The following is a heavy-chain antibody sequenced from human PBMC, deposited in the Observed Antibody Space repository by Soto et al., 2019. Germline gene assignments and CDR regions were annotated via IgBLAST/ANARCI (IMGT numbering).Heavy chain of an antibody. V-gene: IGHV1-2*02. D-gene: IGHD2-21*02. CDR1: GYTFTALY. J-gene: IGHJ5*02. Sequence: ASVKVSCKASGYTFTALYMNWVRQAPGQGLEWMGWVNPNTGLTKLAQKFQGRVTTTRDTSISTAYMELTRLTSDDTAVYYCTTLRLDPWGQRTLVTVSS. CDR3: TTLRLDP. CDR2: VNPNTGLT.